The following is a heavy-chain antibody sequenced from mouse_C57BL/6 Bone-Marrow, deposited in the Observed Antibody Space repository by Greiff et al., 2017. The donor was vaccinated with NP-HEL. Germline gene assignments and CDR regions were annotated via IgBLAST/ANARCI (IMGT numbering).Heavy chain of an antibody. CDR3: ARQGWLLPFDY. CDR1: GYTFTSYW. J-gene: IGHJ2*01. Sequence: VQLQQPGAELVRPGSSVKLSCKASGYTFTSYWMHWVKQRPIQGLEWIGNIDPSDSDTPSNQKFKDKATLTADKSSSTAYMQLSSLTSEDSAVYYCARQGWLLPFDYWGQGTTLTVSS. V-gene: IGHV1-52*01. D-gene: IGHD2-3*01. CDR2: IDPSDSDT.